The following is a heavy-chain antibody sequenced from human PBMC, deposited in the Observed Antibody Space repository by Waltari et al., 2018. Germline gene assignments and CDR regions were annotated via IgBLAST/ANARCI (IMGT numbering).Heavy chain of an antibody. D-gene: IGHD6-19*01. V-gene: IGHV4-31*03. J-gene: IGHJ4*02. CDR1: GASPTTGGFY. CDR2: VYYDGES. Sequence: QVHLQESAPGLVKPSETLSITCTVAGASPTTGGFYWGWVRQRPGKGLEWIGYVYYDGESFYSPSLTSRIVISLDKTKNQFSLNLGSVTAADTATYFCVRATAGAASPFDYWGKGTLVTVSS. CDR3: VRATAGAASPFDY.